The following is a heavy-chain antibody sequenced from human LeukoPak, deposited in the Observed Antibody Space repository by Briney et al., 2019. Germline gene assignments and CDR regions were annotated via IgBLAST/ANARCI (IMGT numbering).Heavy chain of an antibody. CDR1: GGSFSGYY. CDR2: INHSGST. J-gene: IGHJ4*02. V-gene: IGHV4-34*01. D-gene: IGHD6-13*01. Sequence: PSETLSLTCAVYGGSFSGYYWSWIRQPPGKGLEWIGEINHSGSTNYNPSLKSRVTISVDTSKNQFSLKLSSVTAADTAVYYCARIAAAGNLDYWGQGTLVTVSS. CDR3: ARIAAAGNLDY.